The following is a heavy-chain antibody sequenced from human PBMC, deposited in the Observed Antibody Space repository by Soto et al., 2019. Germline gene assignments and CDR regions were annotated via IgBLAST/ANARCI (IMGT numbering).Heavy chain of an antibody. D-gene: IGHD6-6*01. CDR3: ARDEEYSSSSGYYYYGMDV. Sequence: QVQLVQSGAEVKKPGASVKVSCKASGYTFTSYYMHWVRQAPGQGLEWMGIINPSGGSTSYAQKFQGRVNMTRETSTSTVYMELSSLRSEDTAVYYCARDEEYSSSSGYYYYGMDVWGQGTTVTVSS. J-gene: IGHJ6*02. CDR2: INPSGGST. CDR1: GYTFTSYY. V-gene: IGHV1-46*01.